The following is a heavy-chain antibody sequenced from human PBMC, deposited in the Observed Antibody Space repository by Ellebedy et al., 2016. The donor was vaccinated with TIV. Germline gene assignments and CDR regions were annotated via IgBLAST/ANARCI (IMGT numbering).Heavy chain of an antibody. CDR2: ISSSSSTI. CDR3: ASLRYYYDSSGYLSGMDV. V-gene: IGHV3-48*04. CDR1: GFTFSSYS. J-gene: IGHJ6*02. Sequence: GESLKISXAASGFTFSSYSMNWVRQAPGKGLEWVSYISSSSSTIYYADSVKGRFTISRDNAKNSLYLQMNSLRAEDTAVYYCASLRYYYDSSGYLSGMDVWGQGTTVTVSS. D-gene: IGHD3-22*01.